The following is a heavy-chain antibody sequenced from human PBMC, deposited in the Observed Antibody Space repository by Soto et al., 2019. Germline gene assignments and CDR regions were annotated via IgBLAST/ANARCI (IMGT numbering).Heavy chain of an antibody. V-gene: IGHV1-69*13. CDR3: ARCGGDCYSQYYFDY. J-gene: IGHJ4*02. CDR2: IIPIFGTA. CDR1: GGTFSSYA. D-gene: IGHD2-21*02. Sequence: ASVKVSCKASGGTFSSYAISWVRQAPGQGLEWMGGIIPIFGTANYAQKFQGRVTITADESTSTAYMELSSLRSEDTAVYYCARCGGDCYSQYYFDYWGQGALVTVSS.